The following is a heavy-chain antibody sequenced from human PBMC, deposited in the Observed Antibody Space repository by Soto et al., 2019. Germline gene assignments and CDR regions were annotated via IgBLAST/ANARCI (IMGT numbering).Heavy chain of an antibody. CDR3: ASQGVDFWRVGHYYGLGV. V-gene: IGHV1-8*01. D-gene: IGHD3-3*01. Sequence: QVQLVQSGAEVKKPGASVKVSCKASGYTFTNYDVNWVRRAAGQGLEWMGWMNPNSGNTDYAQKFRDRVAMTRNTSIDTAYMELSSLTSEDTAVYYCASQGVDFWRVGHYYGLGVWGQGTAVTVAS. CDR2: MNPNSGNT. CDR1: GYTFTNYD. J-gene: IGHJ6*02.